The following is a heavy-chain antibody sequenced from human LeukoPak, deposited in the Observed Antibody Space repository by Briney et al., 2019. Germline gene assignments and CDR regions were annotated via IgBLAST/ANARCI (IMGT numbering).Heavy chain of an antibody. CDR3: ARRTGRDSSSPGYWYFDL. V-gene: IGHV4-59*08. CDR2: IYYSGST. CDR1: GGSISSYY. D-gene: IGHD6-6*01. Sequence: SETLSLTCTVSGGSISSYYWSWIRQPPGKGLEWIGYIYYSGSTNYNPSLKSRVTISVDTSKNQFSLNLRSVTAADTAVYYCARRTGRDSSSPGYWYFDLWGRGTLVTVSS. J-gene: IGHJ2*01.